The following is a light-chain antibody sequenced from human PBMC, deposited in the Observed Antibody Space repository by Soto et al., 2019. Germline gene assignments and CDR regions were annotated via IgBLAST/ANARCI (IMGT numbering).Light chain of an antibody. Sequence: VLSQSPGRLSLSPGERATLSCRASQSVPSTYFAWYQQKSGQPPRLLISGTSNRATGIPDRFSGSGSGRDFTLTISRLEPEDFAVYYCQQYGSNWPITFGQGTRLEIK. CDR3: QQYGSNWPIT. CDR1: QSVPSTY. J-gene: IGKJ5*01. V-gene: IGKV3-20*01. CDR2: GTS.